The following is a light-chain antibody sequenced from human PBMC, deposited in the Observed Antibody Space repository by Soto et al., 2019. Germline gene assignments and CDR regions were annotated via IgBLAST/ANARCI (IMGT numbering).Light chain of an antibody. Sequence: EIVLTQSPGTLSLSPGERATLSCRASQSVSRSYLAWYQQKPGQAPRLLIYGASSRATGIPDRFSGSGSGTDFTLTISSLEPEDSAVYYCQQYGSSPGTFGPGTKVEIK. CDR3: QQYGSSPGT. CDR2: GAS. J-gene: IGKJ1*01. V-gene: IGKV3-20*01. CDR1: QSVSRSY.